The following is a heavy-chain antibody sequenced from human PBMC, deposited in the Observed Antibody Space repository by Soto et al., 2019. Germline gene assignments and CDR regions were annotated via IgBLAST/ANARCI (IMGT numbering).Heavy chain of an antibody. CDR2: IYHSGGA. V-gene: IGHV4-4*02. Sequence: QVELQESGPGLVKPSGTLSLTCAVSGGSVSSTYWWSWVRQPPGKGLEWIGEIYHSGGANYNPSLKSRVTISVDNSKNQFSLNLNSVTAADTAVYYCARYNAASGTYYFDYWGQGTLVTVSS. D-gene: IGHD6-13*01. CDR3: ARYNAASGTYYFDY. CDR1: GGSVSSTYW. J-gene: IGHJ4*02.